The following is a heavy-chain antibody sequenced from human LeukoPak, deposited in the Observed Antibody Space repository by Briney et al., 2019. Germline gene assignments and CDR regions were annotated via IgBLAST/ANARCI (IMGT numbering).Heavy chain of an antibody. D-gene: IGHD6-13*01. Sequence: SETLSLTCTVSGGSISSYYWSWIRQPPGKGLEWIGYIYYSGSTNYNPSLKSRVTISVDTSKNKFSLKLSSVTAADTAVYYCARSAVGTADFDYWGQGTLVTVSS. J-gene: IGHJ4*02. CDR2: IYYSGST. CDR3: ARSAVGTADFDY. CDR1: GGSISSYY. V-gene: IGHV4-59*01.